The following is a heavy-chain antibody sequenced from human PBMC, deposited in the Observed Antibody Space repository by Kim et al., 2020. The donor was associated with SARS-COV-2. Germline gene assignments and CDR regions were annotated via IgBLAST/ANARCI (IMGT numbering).Heavy chain of an antibody. D-gene: IGHD3-10*01. CDR3: ARDPLGRGVTLDY. Sequence: GGSLRLSCAASGFTVSSNYMSWVRQAPGKGLEWVSVIYSGGSTYYADSVKGRFTISRDNSKNTLYLQMNSLRAEDTAVYYCARDPLGRGVTLDYWGQGTLVTVSS. CDR2: IYSGGST. V-gene: IGHV3-66*01. CDR1: GFTVSSNY. J-gene: IGHJ4*02.